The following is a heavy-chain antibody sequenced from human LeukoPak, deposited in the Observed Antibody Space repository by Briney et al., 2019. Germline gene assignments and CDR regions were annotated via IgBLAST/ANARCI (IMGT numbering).Heavy chain of an antibody. CDR2: ISYDGSNK. D-gene: IGHD6-19*01. Sequence: PGGSLRLSCAASGFTFSGYAMYWVRQAPGKGLEWVTFISYDGSNKYYTDSVKGRFTIPRDDSKSTLYLQMNSLRAEDTAVYYCARGSPPDYWGQGTLVTVSS. V-gene: IGHV3-30*04. J-gene: IGHJ4*02. CDR3: ARGSPPDY. CDR1: GFTFSGYA.